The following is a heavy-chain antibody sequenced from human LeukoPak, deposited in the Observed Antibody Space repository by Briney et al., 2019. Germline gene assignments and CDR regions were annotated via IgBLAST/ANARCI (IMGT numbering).Heavy chain of an antibody. V-gene: IGHV4-34*01. CDR1: GGSFSGYY. Sequence: SETLSLTCAVYGGSFSGYYWSWTRQPPWKGLEWIGEINHSGSTNYNPSLKSRVTISVDTSKNQFSLKLSSVTAADTAVYYCARQRYSSSPFYYYYYMDVWGKGTTVTVSS. D-gene: IGHD6-6*01. CDR2: INHSGST. CDR3: ARQRYSSSPFYYYYYMDV. J-gene: IGHJ6*03.